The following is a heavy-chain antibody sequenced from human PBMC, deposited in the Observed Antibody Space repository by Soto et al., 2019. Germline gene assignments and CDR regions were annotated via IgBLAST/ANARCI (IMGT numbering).Heavy chain of an antibody. J-gene: IGHJ4*02. Sequence: GGSLRLSCVASGFSFSSYAMNWVRQAPGKGLEWVSTISGSFGSTYYADSVQGRFTVSRDNSKNTLYLQMNSLRAEDTAVYYCAKGVSSPGEYWGQGTQVTVSS. CDR1: GFSFSSYA. CDR2: ISGSFGST. D-gene: IGHD2-8*01. V-gene: IGHV3-23*01. CDR3: AKGVSSPGEY.